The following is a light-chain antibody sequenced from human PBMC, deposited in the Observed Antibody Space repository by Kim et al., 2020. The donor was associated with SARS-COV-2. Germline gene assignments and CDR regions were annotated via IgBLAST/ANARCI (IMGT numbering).Light chain of an antibody. CDR2: DAA. CDR1: HNVGSS. J-gene: IGKJ4*01. V-gene: IGKV3-11*01. CDR3: QQRGNWPPALT. Sequence: PGESATLSCSASHNVGSSLAWYQQTPGQAPRLLIYDAAIRAAGIPDRFSSSGSGADFTLTIGSIAPEDFAVYYCQQRGNWPPALTFGGGTKVDIK.